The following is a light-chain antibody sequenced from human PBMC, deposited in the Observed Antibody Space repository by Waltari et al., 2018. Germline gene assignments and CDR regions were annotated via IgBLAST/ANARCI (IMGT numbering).Light chain of an antibody. CDR1: ASNIGGNL. V-gene: IGLV1-44*01. CDR3: ASWDDSLNGHWV. J-gene: IGLJ3*02. Sequence: QSVLTQPPSASGTPGQRVTISCSGSASNIGGNLVNWYQQLPGKAPKLLIYRSDHRPSGAPDRFSVSKHVTSASLAISGLQSDDDADYLCASWDDSLNGHWVFGVGTKVTVL. CDR2: RSD.